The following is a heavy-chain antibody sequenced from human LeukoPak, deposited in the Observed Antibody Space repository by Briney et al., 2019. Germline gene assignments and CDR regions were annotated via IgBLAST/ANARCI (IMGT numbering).Heavy chain of an antibody. CDR1: GGSFSGYY. Sequence: SETLSLTCAVYGGSFSGYYWSWIRQPPGKWLEWIGEINHSGSTNYNPSLKSRVTISVDTSKNQFSLKLSSVTAADTAVYYCARGPWFDPWGQGTPVTVSS. CDR3: ARGPWFDP. J-gene: IGHJ5*02. CDR2: INHSGST. V-gene: IGHV4-34*01.